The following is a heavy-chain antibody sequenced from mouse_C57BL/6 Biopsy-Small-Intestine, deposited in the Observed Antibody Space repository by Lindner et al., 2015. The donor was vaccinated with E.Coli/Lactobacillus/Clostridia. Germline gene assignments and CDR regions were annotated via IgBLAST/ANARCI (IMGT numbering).Heavy chain of an antibody. J-gene: IGHJ4*01. Sequence: VQLQESGAELAKPGASVKMSCKASGYTFTSYWIHWVKQRPGQGLEWIGYIYPSSGYTEYNQKFKDKATLTADKSSSTAYMQLSSLTSEDSAVYYCARVLLGRPMDYWGQGTSVTVSS. CDR2: IYPSSGYT. D-gene: IGHD4-1*01. V-gene: IGHV1-7*01. CDR1: GYTFTSYW. CDR3: ARVLLGRPMDY.